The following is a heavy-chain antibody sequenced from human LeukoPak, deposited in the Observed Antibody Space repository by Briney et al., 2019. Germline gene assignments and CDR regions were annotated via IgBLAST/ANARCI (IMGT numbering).Heavy chain of an antibody. J-gene: IGHJ6*03. D-gene: IGHD3-10*01. Sequence: PSETLSLTCSVSDDSITMYYWTWIRQPAGKGLEWIGRIYTSGSTNYNPSLKSRVTISVDTSKNQFSLKLSSVTAADTAVYYCARSVRGAMSGYYYYMDVWGKGTTVTISS. CDR1: DDSITMYY. CDR3: ARSVRGAMSGYYYYMDV. V-gene: IGHV4-4*07. CDR2: IYTSGST.